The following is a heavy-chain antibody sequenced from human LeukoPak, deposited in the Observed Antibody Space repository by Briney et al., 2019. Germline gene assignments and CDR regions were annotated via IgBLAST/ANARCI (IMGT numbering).Heavy chain of an antibody. J-gene: IGHJ3*02. CDR3: ARGNGYYDSSGFAFDI. CDR1: GYTFTSYG. D-gene: IGHD3-22*01. V-gene: IGHV1-18*01. CDR2: ISAYNGNT. Sequence: GASVKVSCKASGYTFTSYGISWVRQAPGQGLEWMGWISAYNGNTNYAQKLQGRVTMTTDTSTSTAYMELRSLRSDDTAVFYCARGNGYYDSSGFAFDIWGQGTMVTVSS.